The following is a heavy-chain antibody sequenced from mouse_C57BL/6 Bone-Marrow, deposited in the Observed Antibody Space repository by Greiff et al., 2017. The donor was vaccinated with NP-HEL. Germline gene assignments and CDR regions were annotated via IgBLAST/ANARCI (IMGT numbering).Heavy chain of an antibody. CDR3: ARGLGRWIP. CDR2: IYPGDGDT. V-gene: IGHV1-82*01. D-gene: IGHD4-1*01. J-gene: IGHJ2*01. Sequence: QVQLQQSGPELVQPGASVKISCKASGYAFSSSWMNWVKQRPGKGLEWIGRIYPGDGDTNYNGKFKGKATLTADKSSSTAYMQLSSLTSEDSAVYFCARGLGRWIPWGQGTTLTVSS. CDR1: GYAFSSSW.